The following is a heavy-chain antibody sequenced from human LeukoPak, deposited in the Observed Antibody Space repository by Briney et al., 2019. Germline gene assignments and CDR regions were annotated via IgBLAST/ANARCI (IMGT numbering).Heavy chain of an antibody. J-gene: IGHJ3*02. CDR1: GFTFSSYA. CDR2: ISGSGGST. Sequence: GGSLRLSCAASGFTFSSYAMSWVRQAPGKGLEWVSAISGSGGSTYYADSVKGRFTISRDNSKNTLYLQMNSLRAEDTAVYYCAKEGYCSSTNCYFAAFDIWGQGTMVTVSS. CDR3: AKEGYCSSTNCYFAAFDI. V-gene: IGHV3-23*01. D-gene: IGHD2-2*01.